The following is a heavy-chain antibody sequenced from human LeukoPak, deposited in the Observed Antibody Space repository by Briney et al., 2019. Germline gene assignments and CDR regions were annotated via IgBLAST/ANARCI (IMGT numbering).Heavy chain of an antibody. CDR2: IIPIFGTA. Sequence: SVKVSCKASGGTFSSYAISWVRQAPGQGLEWMGGIIPIFGTANYAQKFQGRVTITTDESTSTAYMELSSLRSEDTAVYYCARDSYDSSGYYRSHFDYWGQGTLVTVSS. CDR1: GGTFSSYA. V-gene: IGHV1-69*05. D-gene: IGHD3-22*01. J-gene: IGHJ4*02. CDR3: ARDSYDSSGYYRSHFDY.